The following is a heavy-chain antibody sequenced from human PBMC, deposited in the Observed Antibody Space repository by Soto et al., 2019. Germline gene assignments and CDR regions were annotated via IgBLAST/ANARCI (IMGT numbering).Heavy chain of an antibody. CDR3: ARGRGYSYGLDP. J-gene: IGHJ5*02. CDR1: GDSISSNNNY. Sequence: GDSISSNNNYWSWIRQPPGEGLEWIGFISYSGTTSYSPSLKSRVAISLDTSKNQFSLSLSSVTAADTAVYYCARGRGYSYGLDPWGQGTLVTV. D-gene: IGHD5-18*01. CDR2: ISYSGTT. V-gene: IGHV4-30-4*01.